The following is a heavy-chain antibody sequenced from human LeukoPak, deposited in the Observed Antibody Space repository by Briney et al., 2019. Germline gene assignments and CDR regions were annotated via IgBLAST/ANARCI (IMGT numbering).Heavy chain of an antibody. Sequence: GGSLRLSCAASGFTFSTYAMIWVRQAPGKGLDWDSAISGSGEDTYYADSVRGRFTISRDNSENSLSLQMNRLRAEDTAVYHCARLSGTSGTSSRVLHYWGQGTLLTVSS. CDR1: GFTFSTYA. D-gene: IGHD1-1*01. CDR2: ISGSGEDT. V-gene: IGHV3-23*01. J-gene: IGHJ4*02. CDR3: ARLSGTSGTSSRVLHY.